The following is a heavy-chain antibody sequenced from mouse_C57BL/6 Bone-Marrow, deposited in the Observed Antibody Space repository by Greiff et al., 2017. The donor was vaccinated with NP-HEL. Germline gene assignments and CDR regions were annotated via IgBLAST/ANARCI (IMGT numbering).Heavy chain of an antibody. CDR2: IDPENGDT. CDR3: TTYYYGSSLWYFDV. Sequence: EVQLVESGAELVRPGASVKLSCTASGFNIKDDYMHWVKQRPEQGLEWIGWIDPENGDTEYASKFQGKATITADTSSNTAYLQLSSLTSEDTAVYYCTTYYYGSSLWYFDVWGTGTTVTVSS. V-gene: IGHV14-4*01. D-gene: IGHD1-1*01. CDR1: GFNIKDDY. J-gene: IGHJ1*03.